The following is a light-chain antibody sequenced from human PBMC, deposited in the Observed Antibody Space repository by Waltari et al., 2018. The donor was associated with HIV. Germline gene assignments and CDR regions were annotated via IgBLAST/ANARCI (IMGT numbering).Light chain of an antibody. CDR2: EVS. Sequence: QSALTQPASVSWSPGQSITISCTGTSSDVGGYHSVSWYQQFPGKAPKLMISEVSNRTSGGADRRSGAKAGKTASLTITAIQAEDEADYYCSSYTSGSTLVVFGGGTKVIVL. CDR3: SSYTSGSTLVV. V-gene: IGLV2-14*01. CDR1: SSDVGGYHS. J-gene: IGLJ1*01.